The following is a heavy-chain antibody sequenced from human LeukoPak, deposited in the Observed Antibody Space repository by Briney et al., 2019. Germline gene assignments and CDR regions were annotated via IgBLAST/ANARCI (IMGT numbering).Heavy chain of an antibody. V-gene: IGHV3-21*04. CDR1: GFTFSSYS. J-gene: IGHJ4*02. CDR3: EARSDY. CDR2: NI. Sequence: GGSLRLSCAASGFTFSSYSMNWVRQAPGKGLEWVSSNIYYADSVKGRFTISRDNSKNTLYLQMNSLRAEDTAVYYCEARSDYWGQGTLVTVSS. D-gene: IGHD6-6*01.